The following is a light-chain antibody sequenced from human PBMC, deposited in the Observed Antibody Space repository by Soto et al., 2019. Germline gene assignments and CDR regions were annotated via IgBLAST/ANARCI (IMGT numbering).Light chain of an antibody. CDR1: SSDVGGYNY. CDR3: SSYTSSSTLYV. J-gene: IGLJ1*01. V-gene: IGLV2-14*01. Sequence: QPVLTQPASVSGSPGQSITISCTGTSSDVGGYNYVSWYQQHPGKAPKLMIYEVSNRPSGVSNRFSGSKSGNTAPLTISGLQAEDEADYYCSSYTSSSTLYVFGTGTKVTVL. CDR2: EVS.